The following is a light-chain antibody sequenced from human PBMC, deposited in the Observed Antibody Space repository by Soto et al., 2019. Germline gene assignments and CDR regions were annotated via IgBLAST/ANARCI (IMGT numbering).Light chain of an antibody. V-gene: IGLV2-11*01. CDR1: SSDVGAYNY. CDR2: DVN. CDR3: CSCAGRYTVI. J-gene: IGLJ2*01. Sequence: QSALTQPRSVSGSPGQSVTISCTGTSSDVGAYNYVSWYQQLPGRAPELIIYDVNLRPSGVPDRFSGSKSAITASLTISGLQAEDEADYHCCSCAGRYTVIFGGGTKLTVL.